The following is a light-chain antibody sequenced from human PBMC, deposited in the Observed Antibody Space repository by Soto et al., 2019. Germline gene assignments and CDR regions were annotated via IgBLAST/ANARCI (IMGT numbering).Light chain of an antibody. J-gene: IGKJ1*01. CDR2: GAS. CDR3: QQYGSSPRT. CDR1: HSMSNSN. V-gene: IGKV3-20*01. Sequence: IVLTQSPGTLSLSPGDRATLSCRASHSMSNSNLAWYQHKPGQAPRLLIYGASNRATGIPDRFSGSGSGTDFILTINRLEPEDFAVYYCQQYGSSPRTFGQGTKVDI.